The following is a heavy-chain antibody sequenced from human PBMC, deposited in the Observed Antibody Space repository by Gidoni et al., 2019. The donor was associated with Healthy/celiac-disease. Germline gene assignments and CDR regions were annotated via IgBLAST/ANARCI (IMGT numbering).Heavy chain of an antibody. Sequence: QVQLVESGGGVVQPGRSLRLSCAASGFTFSSYGMHWVRQAPGKGLEWVAVIWYDGSNKYYVDSVKGRFTISRDNSKNTLYLQMNSLRAEDTAVYYCAREVYPLDAFDIWGQGTMVTVSS. CDR1: GFTFSSYG. CDR2: IWYDGSNK. CDR3: AREVYPLDAFDI. V-gene: IGHV3-33*01. J-gene: IGHJ3*02.